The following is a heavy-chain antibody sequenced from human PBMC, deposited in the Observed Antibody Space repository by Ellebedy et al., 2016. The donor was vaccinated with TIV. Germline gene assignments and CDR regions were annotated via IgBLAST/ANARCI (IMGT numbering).Heavy chain of an antibody. V-gene: IGHV3-21*06. D-gene: IGHD3-10*01. CDR2: ISSSSSYI. Sequence: PGGSLRLSCAASGFTFSHYGMHWVRQAPGKGLEWVSSISSSSSYIYYADSVKGRFTISRDNANNSLYLQMNSLRVEDTAVYYCASDIGNNWFDPWGPGTLVTVSS. CDR3: ASDIGNNWFDP. J-gene: IGHJ5*02. CDR1: GFTFSHYG.